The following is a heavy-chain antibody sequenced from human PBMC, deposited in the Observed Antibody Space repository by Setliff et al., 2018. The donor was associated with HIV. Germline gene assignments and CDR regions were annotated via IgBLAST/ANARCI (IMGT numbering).Heavy chain of an antibody. CDR2: IWYDGNNI. CDR3: ANSYSASGNYHYYDYLDV. J-gene: IGHJ6*03. D-gene: IGHD3-10*01. Sequence: TGGSLRLSCAASGFIFSDYGMHWVRQAPGKGLEWVAFIWYDGNNIKYADSVRGRFTISRDNSKNTLYLQMNSLRIEDSGAYYCANSYSASGNYHYYDYLDVWGKGTTVTVSS. CDR1: GFIFSDYG. V-gene: IGHV3-30*02.